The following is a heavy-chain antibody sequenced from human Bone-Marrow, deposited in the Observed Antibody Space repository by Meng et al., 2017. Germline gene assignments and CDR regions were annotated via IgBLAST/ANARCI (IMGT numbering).Heavy chain of an antibody. CDR2: IYYSGST. V-gene: IGHV4-59*12. Sequence: GSLRLSCTVSGGSISSYYWSWIRQPPGKGLEWIGYIYYSGSTNYNPSLKSRVTISVDTSKNQFSLKLSSVTAADTAVYYCARDSETYGMDVWGHGTTVTVSS. CDR3: ARDSETYGMDV. CDR1: GGSISSYY. J-gene: IGHJ6*02.